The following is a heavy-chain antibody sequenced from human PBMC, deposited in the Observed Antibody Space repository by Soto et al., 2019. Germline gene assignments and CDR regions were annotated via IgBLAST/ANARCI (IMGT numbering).Heavy chain of an antibody. CDR2: IFSNDEK. Sequence: SGPTLVNPTETLALTCTVSGFSLSDARMGVSWIRQPPGKALEWLAHIFSNDEKSYSTSLKSRLTISKDTSKSQVVLTMTNMDPVDTATYYCARIQRDDYVWGSYRRTDYCGQGTLVTVSS. V-gene: IGHV2-26*01. D-gene: IGHD3-16*02. CDR3: ARIQRDDYVWGSYRRTDY. J-gene: IGHJ4*02. CDR1: GFSLSDARMG.